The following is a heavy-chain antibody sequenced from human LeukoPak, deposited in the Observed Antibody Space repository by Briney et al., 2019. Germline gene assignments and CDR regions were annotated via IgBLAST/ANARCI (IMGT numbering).Heavy chain of an antibody. CDR3: ARETGCSGGSCYYPMIFDY. V-gene: IGHV1-18*01. CDR1: GYTFTSYG. Sequence: ASVKVSCKASGYTFTSYGISWVRQAPGQGLEWMGWISAYNGNTNHAQKLQGRVTMTTDTSTSTAYMELRSLRSDDTAVYYCARETGCSGGSCYYPMIFDYWGQGTLVTVSS. D-gene: IGHD2-15*01. J-gene: IGHJ4*02. CDR2: ISAYNGNT.